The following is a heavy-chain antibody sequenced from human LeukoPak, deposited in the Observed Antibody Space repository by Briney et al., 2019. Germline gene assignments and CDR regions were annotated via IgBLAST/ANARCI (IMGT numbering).Heavy chain of an antibody. CDR2: MNPNNGNT. Sequence: ASVKVSCKASGYTFTSYDINWVRQGTGQGLEWMGWMNPNNGNTGYAEKFQGRVTMTMNTSISTAYMELSSLRYEDTAVYCCASSVTVAGYYYYYIVVWGKGTRVSVSS. CDR1: GYTFTSYD. CDR3: ASSVTVAGYYYYYIVV. J-gene: IGHJ6*03. D-gene: IGHD6-19*01. V-gene: IGHV1-8*01.